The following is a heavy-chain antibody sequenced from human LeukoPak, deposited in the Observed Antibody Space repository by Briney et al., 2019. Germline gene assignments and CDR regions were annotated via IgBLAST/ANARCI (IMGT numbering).Heavy chain of an antibody. D-gene: IGHD4-11*01. CDR1: GHTFTGYY. V-gene: IGHV1-2*02. CDR2: INPNSGGT. J-gene: IGHJ4*02. Sequence: ASVKVSCKASGHTFTGYYMHWVRQAPGQGLEWMGWINPNSGGTNYAQKFQGRVTMTRDTSISTAYMELSRLRSDDTAVYYCARDPEMTTVTKAHDYWGQGTLVTVSS. CDR3: ARDPEMTTVTKAHDY.